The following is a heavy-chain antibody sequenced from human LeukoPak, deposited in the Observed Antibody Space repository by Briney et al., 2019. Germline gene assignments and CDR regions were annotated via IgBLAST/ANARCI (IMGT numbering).Heavy chain of an antibody. CDR3: ARERAAAGLIRVAY. Sequence: ASVRASCKASGYTFTGYYIHWVRRAPGHGLEWMGWINPNSGGTNYAQKFQGRVTMTRDTSISTAYMELSRLRSDDTALYYCARERAAAGLIRVAYCGHSSQVTVSS. J-gene: IGHJ4*01. CDR1: GYTFTGYY. D-gene: IGHD6-13*01. V-gene: IGHV1-2*02. CDR2: INPNSGGT.